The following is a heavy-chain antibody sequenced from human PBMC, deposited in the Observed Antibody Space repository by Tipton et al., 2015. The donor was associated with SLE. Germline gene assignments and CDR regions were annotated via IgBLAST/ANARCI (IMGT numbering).Heavy chain of an antibody. CDR3: AKVLYVWGTYRYDAFDI. V-gene: IGHV3-23*04. D-gene: IGHD3-16*02. J-gene: IGHJ3*02. CDR1: GFTFMKYA. CDR2: ISDDGGST. Sequence: QLVQSGGGLVQPGGSLRLSCAASGFTFMKYAMSWVRQAPGKGLEWVSAISDDGGSTYYAESVEGRFSISRDNSKNNLFLQMNSLRAEDTATYYCAKVLYVWGTYRYDAFDIWGQGAMVTVSS.